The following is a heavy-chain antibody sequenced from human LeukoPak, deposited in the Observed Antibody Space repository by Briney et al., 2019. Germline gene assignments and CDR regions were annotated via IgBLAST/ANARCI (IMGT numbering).Heavy chain of an antibody. V-gene: IGHV4-39*01. J-gene: IGHJ4*02. Sequence: SETLSLTCTVSGGSISSTTYYWVWIRQPPGKGREWIGSIYYSGSTYYNPSLKSRVTISVDTSKNQFSLKLSSVTAADTGLYYCARCSGGSCFKGLDYWGQGILVTVSP. CDR2: IYYSGST. D-gene: IGHD2-15*01. CDR3: ARCSGGSCFKGLDY. CDR1: GGSISSTTYY.